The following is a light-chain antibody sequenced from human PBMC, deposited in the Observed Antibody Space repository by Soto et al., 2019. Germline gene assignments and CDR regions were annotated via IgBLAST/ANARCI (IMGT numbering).Light chain of an antibody. CDR2: WPS. J-gene: IGKJ1*01. CDR1: QSVLYSANNKNC. CDR3: QQYYSTPRT. V-gene: IGKV4-1*01. Sequence: DIVMTQSPDSLAVSLGEMATINCKSSQSVLYSANNKNCLAWYQQKPGQPPKLLLYWPSTRESAVPDRFSGSGSGPDFNLTLSSLQAEEVAVYYCQQYYSTPRTFGQGAKLEIK.